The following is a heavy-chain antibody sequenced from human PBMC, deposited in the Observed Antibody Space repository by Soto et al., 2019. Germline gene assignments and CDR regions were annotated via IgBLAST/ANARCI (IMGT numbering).Heavy chain of an antibody. CDR1: GFAFSTYG. Sequence: QVHLVESGGGVVQPGRSLTISCVGSGFAFSTYGMHWVRQAPAKGLEWVALISYDGTDKYYADSVKGRFSISRDNSKQTLSLQMDSLRPEDTAVYYCAKDFGAWSDSWGQGTLVNVYS. CDR3: AKDFGAWSDS. J-gene: IGHJ5*02. D-gene: IGHD6-19*01. V-gene: IGHV3-30*18. CDR2: ISYDGTDK.